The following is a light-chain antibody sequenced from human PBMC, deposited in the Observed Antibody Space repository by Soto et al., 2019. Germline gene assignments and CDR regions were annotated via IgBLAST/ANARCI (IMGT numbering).Light chain of an antibody. J-gene: IGLJ2*01. Sequence: QAVVTQPPSASGTPGQRVTISCSGSSSNIGSNYVYWYQQLPGTAPKLLIYSNNQRPSGVPDRFSGSKSGTSASLAISGLRSEDEADYYCAAWDDSLSGVVFGGGTKLNVL. CDR3: AAWDDSLSGVV. CDR2: SNN. V-gene: IGLV1-47*02. CDR1: SSNIGSNY.